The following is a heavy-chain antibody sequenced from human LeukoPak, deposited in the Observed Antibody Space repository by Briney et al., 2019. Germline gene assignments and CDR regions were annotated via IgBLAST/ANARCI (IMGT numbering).Heavy chain of an antibody. CDR2: ISGSGGST. CDR3: AKDLSITMVRGPGAFDI. J-gene: IGHJ3*02. Sequence: PGGTLRLSCAASGFTFSSYGMSWVRQAPGKGLEWVSAISGSGGSTYYADSVKGRFTISRDNSKNTLYLQMNSLRAEDTAVYYCAKDLSITMVRGPGAFDIWGQGTMVTVSS. D-gene: IGHD3-10*01. V-gene: IGHV3-23*01. CDR1: GFTFSSYG.